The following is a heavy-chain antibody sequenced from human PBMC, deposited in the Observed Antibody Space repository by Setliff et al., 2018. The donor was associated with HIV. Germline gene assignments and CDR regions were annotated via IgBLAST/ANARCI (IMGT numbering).Heavy chain of an antibody. CDR3: ARDKRASFDGLDV. CDR2: IFYSGST. V-gene: IGHV4-59*01. J-gene: IGHJ6*02. D-gene: IGHD6-25*01. CDR1: GASMTSYY. Sequence: PSETLSLTCTVSGASMTSYYWTWIRQPPGKGLEWIGNIFYSGSTNYNPSLKSRVTISIDTPKNQFSLRLSSVTAADTAVYYCARDKRASFDGLDVWGQGTTVTVSS.